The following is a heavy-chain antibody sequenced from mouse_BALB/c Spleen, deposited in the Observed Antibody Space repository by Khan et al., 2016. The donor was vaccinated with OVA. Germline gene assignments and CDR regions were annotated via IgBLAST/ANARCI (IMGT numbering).Heavy chain of an antibody. J-gene: IGHJ3*01. D-gene: IGHD1-1*01. CDR2: ISSAGDYI. CDR3: ARHNYGPFAY. V-gene: IGHV5-6*01. Sequence: EVELVESGGDLVKPGGSLKLSCAASGFTFSTYAMSWVRQTPDKRLEWVATISSAGDYIYYPDSVKGRFTISRDTAKNTLYLQMSSLSAEDTAMYYCARHNYGPFAYWGQGTLVTVSA. CDR1: GFTFSTYA.